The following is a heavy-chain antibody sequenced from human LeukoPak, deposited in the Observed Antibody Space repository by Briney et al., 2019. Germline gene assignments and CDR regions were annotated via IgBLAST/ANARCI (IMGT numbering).Heavy chain of an antibody. V-gene: IGHV4-4*07. Sequence: PSETLSLTCTVSGDSISGGSISSYYWSWVRQPAGKGLEWIGRIYTSGTTNYNPSLKSRVTMSVDTSKNQVSLKLNSVTAADTAVYYCARGAPSDYWGQGTLVTVSS. CDR2: IYTSGTT. J-gene: IGHJ4*02. CDR3: ARGAPSDY. CDR1: GDSISGGSISSYY.